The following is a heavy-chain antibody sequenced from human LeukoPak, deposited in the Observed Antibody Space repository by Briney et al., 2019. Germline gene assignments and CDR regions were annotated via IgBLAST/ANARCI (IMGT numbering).Heavy chain of an antibody. CDR1: GFTFSTYW. D-gene: IGHD3-9*01. CDR2: ITSDGSST. V-gene: IGHV3-74*01. J-gene: IGHJ6*02. Sequence: PGGSLRLSCAASGFTFSTYWMHWVRQAPGKGLVWVSRITSDGSSTSYADSVKGRFTISRDNAKNMLYLQMNSLRAEDTAVYYCARDGAPSDWLDVWGQGTTVTVPS. CDR3: ARDGAPSDWLDV.